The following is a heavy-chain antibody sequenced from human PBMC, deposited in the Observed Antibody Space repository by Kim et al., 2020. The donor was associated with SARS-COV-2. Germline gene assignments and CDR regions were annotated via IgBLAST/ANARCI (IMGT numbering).Heavy chain of an antibody. V-gene: IGHV3-23*01. Sequence: GGSLRLSCTTSGFTFTGYAMSWVRQAPGKGLEWVSSIDGSDGTYYVDSVKGRFTISRDNSKNNLYLQMSNLRADDTAVYYCMKGGWGWIWDHWGQGTLVT. CDR1: GFTFTGYA. D-gene: IGHD2-2*03. CDR3: MKGGWGWIWDH. J-gene: IGHJ4*02. CDR2: IDGSDGT.